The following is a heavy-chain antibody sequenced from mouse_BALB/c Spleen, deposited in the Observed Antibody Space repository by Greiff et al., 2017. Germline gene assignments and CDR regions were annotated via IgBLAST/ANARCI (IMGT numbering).Heavy chain of an antibody. J-gene: IGHJ4*01. V-gene: IGHV5-6-5*01. CDR2: ISSGGST. CDR3: ARGRGPSGAMDY. D-gene: IGHD6-1*01. CDR1: GFTFSSYA. Sequence: EVHLVESGGGLVKPGGSLKLSCAASGFTFSSYAMSWVRQTPEKRLEWVASISSGGSTYYPDSVKGRFTISRDNARNILYLHMSRLRSEDTAMYYCARGRGPSGAMDYWGQGTSVTVSA.